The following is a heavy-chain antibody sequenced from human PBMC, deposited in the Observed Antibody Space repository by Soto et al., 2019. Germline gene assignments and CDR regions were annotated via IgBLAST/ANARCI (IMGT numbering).Heavy chain of an antibody. V-gene: IGHV3-30*18. Sequence: QVQLVESGGGVVQPGRSLRLSCAASGFTVSSYSMHWVRQAPGKGLEWVAVISYDGSNKYYADSVKGRFTISRDNSKNTLYLQMISLRAEDTAVYYCAKLSAYGMDVWGQGTTVTVSS. CDR2: ISYDGSNK. CDR3: AKLSAYGMDV. D-gene: IGHD3-16*02. J-gene: IGHJ6*02. CDR1: GFTVSSYS.